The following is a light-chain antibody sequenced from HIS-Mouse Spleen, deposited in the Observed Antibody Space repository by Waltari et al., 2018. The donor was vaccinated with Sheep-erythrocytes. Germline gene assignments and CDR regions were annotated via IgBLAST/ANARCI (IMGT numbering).Light chain of an antibody. V-gene: IGLV2-11*01. J-gene: IGLJ1*01. CDR3: CSYAGSYNHV. CDR2: DVS. CDR1: SSDIGGYNY. Sequence: QSALTQPRSVSGSPGQSVTIPCTGTSSDIGGYNYVSWYQQHPGKAPKLMIYDVSKRRSGVPDRLSGSKYGETASLTISGLQAADEADDYCCSYAGSYNHVFATGTKVTVL.